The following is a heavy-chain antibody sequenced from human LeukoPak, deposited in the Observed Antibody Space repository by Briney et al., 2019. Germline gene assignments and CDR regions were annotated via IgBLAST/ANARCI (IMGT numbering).Heavy chain of an antibody. CDR1: GGSISSSSYY. CDR3: ARSSGYSSSGGLNWFDT. J-gene: IGHJ5*02. Sequence: SETLSLTCTVSGGSISSSSYYWGWIRQPPGMGLEWNGSIYYSGSTYYNPSLKSRVTISVDTSKNQFSLQLSSVTAADTAVYYCARSSGYSSSGGLNWFDTWGQRTLVTVSS. D-gene: IGHD6-13*01. CDR2: IYYSGST. V-gene: IGHV4-39*01.